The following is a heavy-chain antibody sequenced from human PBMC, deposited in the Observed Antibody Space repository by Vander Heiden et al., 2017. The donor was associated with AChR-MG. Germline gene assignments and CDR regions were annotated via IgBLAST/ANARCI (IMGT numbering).Heavy chain of an antibody. V-gene: IGHV4-34*01. J-gene: IGHJ4*02. D-gene: IGHD1-26*01. CDR3: ARRGSGSYRY. CDR2: INHSGST. CDR1: GGSFSGYY. Sequence: QAQLQQWGAGLLQPSETLSLTCAVYGGSFSGYYWSWIRQPPGKGLEWIGEINHSGSTNDNPSLKSRVTISVDTSKNQFSLKMSSVTAADTAVYYCARRGSGSYRYWGQGTLVTVSS.